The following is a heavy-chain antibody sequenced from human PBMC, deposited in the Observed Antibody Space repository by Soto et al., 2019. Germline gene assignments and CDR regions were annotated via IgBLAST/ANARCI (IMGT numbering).Heavy chain of an antibody. CDR1: GFTFSSYW. CDR3: ARVLSVGIQQLDPNWYFGL. V-gene: IGHV3-7*01. Sequence: EVQLVESGGGLVQPGGSLRLSCAASGFTFSSYWMSWVRQAPGKGLEWVANIKQDGSEKYYVDSVKGRFTISRDNAKNSLYLQMNSLKAEDTAVYYCARVLSVGIQQLDPNWYFGLWGRGTLVTVSS. CDR2: IKQDGSEK. D-gene: IGHD6-13*01. J-gene: IGHJ2*01.